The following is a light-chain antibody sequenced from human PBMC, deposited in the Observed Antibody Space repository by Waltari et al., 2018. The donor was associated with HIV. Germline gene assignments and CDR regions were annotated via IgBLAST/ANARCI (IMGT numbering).Light chain of an antibody. CDR1: QSVSSSY. CDR3: QQYGTSPIT. Sequence: EIVLTQSPGTLSLPPGERATLSCRASQSVSSSYLAWYQQKPGQAPTLLIYGASKRATGMPDRFSGSGSGTDFTLTISRLEPEDFAVYYCQQYGTSPITFAQGTRLETK. V-gene: IGKV3-20*01. CDR2: GAS. J-gene: IGKJ5*01.